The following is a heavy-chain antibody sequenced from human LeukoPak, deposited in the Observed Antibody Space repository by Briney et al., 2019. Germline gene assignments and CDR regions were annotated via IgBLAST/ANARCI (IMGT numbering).Heavy chain of an antibody. CDR3: ARTDFWSGHYYFDY. CDR2: IYYSGST. V-gene: IGHV4-30-4*08. D-gene: IGHD3-3*01. CDR1: GGSISSGDYY. Sequence: SETLSLTXTVSGGSISSGDYYWSGIRQPPGKGLEWIGYIYYSGSTYYNPSLKSRVTISVDTSKNQFSLKLSSVTAADTAVYYCARTDFWSGHYYFDYWGQGTLVTVSS. J-gene: IGHJ4*02.